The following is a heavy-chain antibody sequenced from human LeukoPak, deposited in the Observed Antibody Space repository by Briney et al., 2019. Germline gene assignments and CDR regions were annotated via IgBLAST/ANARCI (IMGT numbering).Heavy chain of an antibody. J-gene: IGHJ3*02. CDR3: ARDGGYSSDAFDI. CDR1: GGSISSYY. D-gene: IGHD2-21*02. V-gene: IGHV4-4*07. Sequence: SDTLSLTCTVSGGSISSYYWSWIRQPAGKGLEWIGRIYTSGSTNYNPSLKSRVTISVDKSKNQFSLKLSSVTAADTAVYYCARDGGYSSDAFDIWGQGTMVTVSS. CDR2: IYTSGST.